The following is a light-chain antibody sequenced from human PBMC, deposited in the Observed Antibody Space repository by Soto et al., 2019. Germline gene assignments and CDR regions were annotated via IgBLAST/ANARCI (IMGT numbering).Light chain of an antibody. J-gene: IGLJ2*01. Sequence: QSALTQPASVSGSPGQSITISCTGNSSDVGGYNYVCWYQQHPDKAPKLMIYDVTYRPSGVSNRFSASKSGNTASLPISGLQADDEAVYFCSSFSSTYTLVFGGGTQLTVL. V-gene: IGLV2-14*03. CDR2: DVT. CDR3: SSFSSTYTLV. CDR1: SSDVGGYNY.